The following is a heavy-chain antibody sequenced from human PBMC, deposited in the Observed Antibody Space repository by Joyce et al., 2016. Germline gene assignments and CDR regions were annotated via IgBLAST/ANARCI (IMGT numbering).Heavy chain of an antibody. V-gene: IGHV1-2*02. CDR2: INLNSGGT. D-gene: IGHD2-2*01. CDR1: GYTFTDYY. Sequence: QVQLVQSGAEVKKPGASVKVSCKASGYTFTDYYIHWVRQAPGQGLEWRGGINLNSGGTDYPQKVQGRVTMTRDTSIRTAYMELTGLRSDDTAVYYCARGDLRTSSPLFWYFALWGRGTLVTVSS. CDR3: ARGDLRTSSPLFWYFAL. J-gene: IGHJ2*01.